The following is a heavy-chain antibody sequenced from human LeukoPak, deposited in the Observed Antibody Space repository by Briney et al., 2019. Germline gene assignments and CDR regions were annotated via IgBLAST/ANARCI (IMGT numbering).Heavy chain of an antibody. CDR2: INWNGGST. V-gene: IGHV3-20*04. J-gene: IGHJ6*03. CDR1: GFTFSSYR. Sequence: PGGSLRLSCAASGFTFSSYRMSWVRQAPGKGLEWVSGINWNGGSTGYADSVKGRFTISRDNAKNSLYLQMNSLRAEDTALYYCARTPAYYYYMDVWGKGTTVTVSS. CDR3: ARTPAYYYYMDV.